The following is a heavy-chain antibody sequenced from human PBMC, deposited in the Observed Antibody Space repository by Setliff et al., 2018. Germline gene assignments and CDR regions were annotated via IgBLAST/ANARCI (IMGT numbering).Heavy chain of an antibody. CDR2: INHSGNT. CDR1: GGSFSGYS. CDR3: ARNKADDKSGADTFDM. D-gene: IGHD3-22*01. V-gene: IGHV4-34*01. J-gene: IGHJ3*02. Sequence: SETLSLTCAVYGGSFSGYSWSWIRQPPGKGLEWIGKINHSGNTNYNAPLKSRVTISVDTSKNQLFLKLSSVTAADTAVYYCARNKADDKSGADTFDMWGQGTMVTVSS.